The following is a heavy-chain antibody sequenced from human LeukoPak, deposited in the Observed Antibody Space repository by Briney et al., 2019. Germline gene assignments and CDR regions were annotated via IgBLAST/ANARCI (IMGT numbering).Heavy chain of an antibody. J-gene: IGHJ5*02. CDR3: ASALRRYYDFWSGYSSSVIPP. CDR2: ISWNSGSI. D-gene: IGHD3-3*01. Sequence: GGSLRLSCAASGFTFDDYAMHWVRQAPGKGLEWVSGISWNSGSIGYADSVKGRFTISRDNAKNTLYLQMNSLRAEDTAVYYCASALRRYYDFWSGYSSSVIPPWGQGTLVTVSS. CDR1: GFTFDDYA. V-gene: IGHV3-9*01.